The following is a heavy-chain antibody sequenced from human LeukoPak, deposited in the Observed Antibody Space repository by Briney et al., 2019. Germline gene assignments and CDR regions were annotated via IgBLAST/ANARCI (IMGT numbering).Heavy chain of an antibody. CDR2: ISADGNAR. CDR1: GFTFSSYA. V-gene: IGHV3-23*01. Sequence: QPGGSLRLSCAASGFTFSSYAMSWVRQAPGKGLEWVSPISADGNARYYADSVKGRFTISRDNSKNTLYLQMNSLRVEDTAVYYCASSGRNYWGQGTLVTVSS. CDR3: ASSGRNY. J-gene: IGHJ4*02. D-gene: IGHD6-19*01.